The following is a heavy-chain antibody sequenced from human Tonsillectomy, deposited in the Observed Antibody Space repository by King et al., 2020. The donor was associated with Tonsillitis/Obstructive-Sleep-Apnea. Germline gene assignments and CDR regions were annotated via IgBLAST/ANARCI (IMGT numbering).Heavy chain of an antibody. J-gene: IGHJ3*02. CDR2: ISSSSSTI. CDR1: GFTFSSYS. V-gene: IGHV3-48*02. CDR3: AREFSSCWLSGAFDI. Sequence: VQLVESGGGLVQPGGSLRLSCAASGFTFSSYSMNWVRQAPGKGLEWVSYISSSSSTIYYADSVKGRFTISRDNAKNSLYLQMNSLRDEDTAVYYCAREFSSCWLSGAFDIWGQGTMVTVSS. D-gene: IGHD6-19*01.